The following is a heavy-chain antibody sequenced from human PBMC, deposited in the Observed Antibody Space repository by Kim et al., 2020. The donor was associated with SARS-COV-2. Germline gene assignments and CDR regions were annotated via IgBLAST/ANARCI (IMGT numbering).Heavy chain of an antibody. D-gene: IGHD3-10*01. CDR1: GGSISSYY. CDR3: AREGGYYYGSGSYYSPRVSFDY. Sequence: SETLSLTCTVSGGSISSYYWSWIRQPPGKGLEWIGYIYYSGSTNYNPSLKSRVTISVDTSKNQFSLKLSSVTAADTAVYYCAREGGYYYGSGSYYSPRVSFDYWGQGTLVPVSS. J-gene: IGHJ4*02. CDR2: IYYSGST. V-gene: IGHV4-59*01.